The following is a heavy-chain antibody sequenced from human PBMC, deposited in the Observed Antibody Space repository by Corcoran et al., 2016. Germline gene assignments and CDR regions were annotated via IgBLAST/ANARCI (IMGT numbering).Heavy chain of an antibody. CDR2: INHSGST. J-gene: IGHJ4*02. V-gene: IGHV4-34*01. D-gene: IGHD6-13*01. CDR3: AKKAKLAAGGFDY. CDR1: GGSFSGYY. Sequence: QVQLQQWGAGLLKPSETLSLTCAVYGGSFSGYYWSWIRQPPGKGLEWIGEINHSGSTNYNPSLKSRVTISVDTSKNQFSLKLSSVTAADTAVYYCAKKAKLAAGGFDYWGQGTLVTVSS.